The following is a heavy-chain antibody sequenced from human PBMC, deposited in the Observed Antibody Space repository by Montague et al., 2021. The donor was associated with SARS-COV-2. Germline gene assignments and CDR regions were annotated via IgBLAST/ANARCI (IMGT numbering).Heavy chain of an antibody. CDR3: VRASLIKARIAVAGTTVY. D-gene: IGHD6-19*01. V-gene: IGHV3-30*09. CDR2: ISYDGSNK. J-gene: IGHJ4*02. Sequence: SLRLSCAASGLTFNSYAMHWVRQAPGKGLEWVAIISYDGSNKYYADSVKGRFAISRDNSKNTLYLQMNSLRAEDTAVYYCVRASLIKARIAVAGTTVYWGQGTLVTISS. CDR1: GLTFNSYA.